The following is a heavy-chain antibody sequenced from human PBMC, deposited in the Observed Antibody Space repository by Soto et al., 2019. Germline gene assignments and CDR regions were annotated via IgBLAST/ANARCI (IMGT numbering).Heavy chain of an antibody. D-gene: IGHD3-3*01. V-gene: IGHV1-69*13. Sequence: ASVKVSCKASGGTFSSYAISWVRQAPGQGLEWMGGIIPIFGTANYAQKFQGRVTITADESTSTAYMELSSLRSEDTAVYYCARDRNENDFWSGNNWFDPWGQGTLVTVSS. CDR3: ARDRNENDFWSGNNWFDP. CDR2: IIPIFGTA. J-gene: IGHJ5*02. CDR1: GGTFSSYA.